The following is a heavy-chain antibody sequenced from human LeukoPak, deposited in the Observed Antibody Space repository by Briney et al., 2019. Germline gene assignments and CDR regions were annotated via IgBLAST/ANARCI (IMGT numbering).Heavy chain of an antibody. J-gene: IGHJ6*02. D-gene: IGHD2-15*01. CDR1: GFSFDDYG. CDR3: AKGVVAATNAAYYGMDV. Sequence: GGSLRLSCAASGFSFDDYGMHWVRQAPGKGLEWVAVISYDESDEYYADSVKGRFTISRDNSKNTLYLQMNSLRPEDTAVYYCAKGVVAATNAAYYGMDVWGQGTTVTVSS. CDR2: ISYDESDE. V-gene: IGHV3-30*18.